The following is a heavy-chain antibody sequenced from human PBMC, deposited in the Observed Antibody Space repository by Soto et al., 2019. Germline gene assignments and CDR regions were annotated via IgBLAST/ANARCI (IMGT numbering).Heavy chain of an antibody. CDR3: ARRNYYDSSGYYLDAFDI. J-gene: IGHJ3*02. D-gene: IGHD3-22*01. CDR1: GYTFTSYY. V-gene: IGHV1-46*01. Sequence: QVQLVQSGAEVKKPGASVKVSCKASGYTFTSYYMHWVRQAPGQGLEWMGKINPSGGSTSCAQKFQGAVTMARDTSTSTVYMELSSLRSEDTAVYYCARRNYYDSSGYYLDAFDIWGQGTMVTVSS. CDR2: INPSGGST.